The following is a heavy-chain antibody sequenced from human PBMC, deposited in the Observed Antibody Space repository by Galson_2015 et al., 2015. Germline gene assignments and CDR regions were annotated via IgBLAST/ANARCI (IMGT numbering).Heavy chain of an antibody. V-gene: IGHV3-74*01. CDR3: ARDPILDFGDYFDY. J-gene: IGHJ4*02. D-gene: IGHD4-17*01. Sequence: SLRLSCAASGFTFSSYWMHWVRQAPGKGLVWVSRINSDGSSTSYADSVKGRVTISRDNAKNTLYLQMNSLRAEDTAVYYCARDPILDFGDYFDYSGQGTLVTVSS. CDR1: GFTFSSYW. CDR2: INSDGSST.